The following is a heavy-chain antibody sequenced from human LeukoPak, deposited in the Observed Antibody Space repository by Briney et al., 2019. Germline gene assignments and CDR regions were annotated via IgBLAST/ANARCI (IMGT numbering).Heavy chain of an antibody. CDR1: GGSFSGYY. J-gene: IGHJ4*02. CDR2: INHSGST. D-gene: IGHD6-19*01. V-gene: IGHV4-34*01. CDR3: ARGPSGIAVAGVLDY. Sequence: SETLSLTCAVYGGSFSGYYWSWIRQPPGKGLEWIGEINHSGSTNYNPSLKSRVTISVDTSKNQFSLKLSSVTAADTAVYYCARGPSGIAVAGVLDYWGQGTLVTVSS.